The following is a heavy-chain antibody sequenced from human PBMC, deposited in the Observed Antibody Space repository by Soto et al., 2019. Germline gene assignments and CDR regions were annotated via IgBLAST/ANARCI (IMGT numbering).Heavy chain of an antibody. Sequence: QMQLVQSGAEVKKPGSSVKVSCKTSGGTFSSYTLTWVRQAPGQGLEWMGGIIPIFGTGNYAQKFQGSVTITADESTSTAYMELGSLRSEDTAVYYCARGNGYNGAHFDYWGQGTLVTVSS. CDR1: GGTFSSYT. V-gene: IGHV1-69*01. J-gene: IGHJ4*02. CDR2: IIPIFGTG. CDR3: ARGNGYNGAHFDY. D-gene: IGHD6-25*01.